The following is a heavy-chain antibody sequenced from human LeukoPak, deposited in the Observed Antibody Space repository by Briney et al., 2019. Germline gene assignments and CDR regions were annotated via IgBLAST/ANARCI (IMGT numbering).Heavy chain of an antibody. Sequence: GGSLRLSCAASGFSFSTYGMHWVRQAPGKGLEWVALIWNAGTDTYYADSVKGRFTISRDNSKNTLYLQMNSLRAEDTAVYYCAGDTPPGGDYYFDYWGQGTLVIVSS. D-gene: IGHD3-16*01. J-gene: IGHJ4*02. CDR1: GFSFSTYG. V-gene: IGHV3-33*01. CDR3: AGDTPPGGDYYFDY. CDR2: IWNAGTDT.